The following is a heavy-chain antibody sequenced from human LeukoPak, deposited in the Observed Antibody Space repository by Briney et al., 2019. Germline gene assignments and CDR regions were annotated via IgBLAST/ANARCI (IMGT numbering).Heavy chain of an antibody. CDR3: AREGGFYRPLDY. Sequence: SETLSLTCDVAGGSVTSTNWWTWVRQPPGKGLESIGEVHLDGRTNYNPSLKSRLIMSVDLPENHISLKLTSVPAADTAVYYCAREGGFYRPLDYSGQGTLVTVSS. CDR2: VHLDGRT. J-gene: IGHJ4*02. D-gene: IGHD3-3*01. CDR1: GGSVTSTNW. V-gene: IGHV4-4*02.